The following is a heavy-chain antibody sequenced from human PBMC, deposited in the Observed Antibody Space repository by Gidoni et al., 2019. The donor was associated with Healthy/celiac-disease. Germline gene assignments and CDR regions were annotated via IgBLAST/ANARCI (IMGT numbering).Heavy chain of an antibody. CDR2: ISYDGSNK. D-gene: IGHD1-26*01. Sequence: QVQLVESGGGVVQPGRSLRLSCAASGFTLSSYGMHWVRQAPGKGLEWVAVISYDGSNKYYADSVKGRFTISRDNSKNTLYLQMNSLRAEDTAVYYCAKDRKQLGATVFDYWGQGTLVTVSS. CDR3: AKDRKQLGATVFDY. V-gene: IGHV3-30*18. J-gene: IGHJ4*02. CDR1: GFTLSSYG.